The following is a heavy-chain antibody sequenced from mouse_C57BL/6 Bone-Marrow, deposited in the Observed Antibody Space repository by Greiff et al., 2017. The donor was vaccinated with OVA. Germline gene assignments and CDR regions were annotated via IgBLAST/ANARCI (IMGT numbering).Heavy chain of an antibody. J-gene: IGHJ1*03. CDR3: ARGNLDEDGYWYFKV. V-gene: IGHV1-50*01. Sequence: QVQLQQPGAELVKPGASVKLSCKASGYTFTSYWLQWVKQRPGPGLEWIGEIDPSDSYTNYNQKFKGKATLTVDTSSSTAYMQLSSLTSEYSAVYYCARGNLDEDGYWYFKVWGTGTTVTVSS. CDR2: IDPSDSYT. CDR1: GYTFTSYW.